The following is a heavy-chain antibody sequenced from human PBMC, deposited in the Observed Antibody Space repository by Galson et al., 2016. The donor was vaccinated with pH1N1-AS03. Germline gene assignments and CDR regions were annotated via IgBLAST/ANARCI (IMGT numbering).Heavy chain of an antibody. Sequence: SVKVSCRASGGTLSTNGFTWVRQAPGQGLEWMGRIIPMLGRGNYAQKFQGRVTIIADISTSTTYMELSNLPSEATAIYYCARERDSSSSSIFVYWGQGTQVTVSS. V-gene: IGHV1-69*04. D-gene: IGHD6-6*01. CDR3: ARERDSSSSSIFVY. CDR1: GGTLSTNG. J-gene: IGHJ4*02. CDR2: IIPMLGRG.